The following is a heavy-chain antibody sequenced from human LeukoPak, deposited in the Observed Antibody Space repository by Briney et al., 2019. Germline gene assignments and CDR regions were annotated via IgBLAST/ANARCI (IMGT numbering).Heavy chain of an antibody. CDR2: VLRSGST. Sequence: SETLSLTCAVSGGSISGDNWWSWIRQPPGKGLEWIGEVLRSGSTNYNPSLKSRVTMSIDKSKNQFSLKVNSVTAADTAVYYCATYYDTSGYRFDYWGQGTLVTVSS. CDR1: GGSISGDNW. D-gene: IGHD3-22*01. J-gene: IGHJ4*02. CDR3: ATYYDTSGYRFDY. V-gene: IGHV4-4*02.